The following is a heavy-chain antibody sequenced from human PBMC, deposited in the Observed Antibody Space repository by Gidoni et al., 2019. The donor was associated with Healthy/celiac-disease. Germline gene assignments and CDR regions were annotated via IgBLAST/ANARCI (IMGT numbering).Heavy chain of an antibody. CDR2: ISYDGSNK. Sequence: QVQLVESGGGVVQPGRSLRLSCAASGFTFSSYAMHWVRRAPGKGLEWVAVISYDGSNKYYADSVKGRFTISRDNSKNTLYLQMNSLRAEDTAVYYCARDSSSWSLDYWGQGTLVTVSS. CDR3: ARDSSSWSLDY. J-gene: IGHJ4*02. CDR1: GFTFSSYA. D-gene: IGHD6-13*01. V-gene: IGHV3-30-3*01.